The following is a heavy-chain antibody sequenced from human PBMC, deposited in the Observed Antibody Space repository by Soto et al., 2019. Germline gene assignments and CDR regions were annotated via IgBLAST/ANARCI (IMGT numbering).Heavy chain of an antibody. Sequence: QVQLVQSGAEVKKPGSSVKVSCKASGGTFSSYAISWVRQAPGQGLEWMGGIIPIFGTANYAQKFQGRVTITADESTSTASMELSSLRSEDTAVYYCARDEGPFWSGYPGYYYGMDVWGQGTTVTVSS. CDR3: ARDEGPFWSGYPGYYYGMDV. V-gene: IGHV1-69*01. D-gene: IGHD3-3*01. CDR2: IIPIFGTA. J-gene: IGHJ6*02. CDR1: GGTFSSYA.